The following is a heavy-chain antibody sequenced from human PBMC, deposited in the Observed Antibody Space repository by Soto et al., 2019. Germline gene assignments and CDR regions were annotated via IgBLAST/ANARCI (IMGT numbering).Heavy chain of an antibody. CDR3: ARGRTVRNYADDSSDYFYFFDY. J-gene: IGHJ4*02. CDR2: VYYTGST. V-gene: IGHV4-59*01. CDR1: GDSIITFY. D-gene: IGHD3-22*01. Sequence: PSETLSLTCTVSGDSIITFYCVFMRQSPVKELEWIGYVYYTGSTNYNPSLKSRVTISVDRSKNQFSLKLTSANAADTAVYYCARGRTVRNYADDSSDYFYFFDYWGQGTQVTVSS.